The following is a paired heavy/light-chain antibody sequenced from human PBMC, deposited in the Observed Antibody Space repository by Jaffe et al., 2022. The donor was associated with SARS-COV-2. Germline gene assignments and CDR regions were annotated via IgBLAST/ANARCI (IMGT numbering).Light chain of an antibody. J-gene: IGKJ2*01. CDR2: AAS. CDR3: QQSYSTSYT. Sequence: DIQMTQSPSSLSASVGDRVTITCRASQSISSYLNWYQQKPGKAPKLLIYAASSLQSGVPSRFSGSGSGTDFTLTISSLQPEDFATYYCQQSYSTSYTFGQGTKLEIK. CDR1: QSISSY. V-gene: IGKV1-39*01.
Heavy chain of an antibody. Sequence: QVTLKESGPVLVKPTETLTLTCTVSGFSLSNARMGVSWIRQPPGKALEWLAHIFSNDEKSYSTSLKSRLTISKDTSKSQVVLTMTNMDPVDTATYYCARILGPQMVVDNWFDPWGQGTLVTVSS. CDR2: IFSNDEK. CDR3: ARILGPQMVVDNWFDP. D-gene: IGHD2-15*01. V-gene: IGHV2-26*01. J-gene: IGHJ5*02. CDR1: GFSLSNARMG.